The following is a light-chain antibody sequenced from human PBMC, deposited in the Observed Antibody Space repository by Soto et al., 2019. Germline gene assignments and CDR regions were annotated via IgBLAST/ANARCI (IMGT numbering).Light chain of an antibody. J-gene: IGLJ2*01. V-gene: IGLV2-11*01. CDR1: SSDVGGYNY. CDR2: DVT. CDR3: CSYAGTNTLVV. Sequence: QSALTRPRSVSGSPGKSVTLSCTGTSSDVGGYNYVSWYQQHPGKAPKLIISDVTERPSGVPDRFSGSKSGNTASLTISWLQAEDEADYYCCSYAGTNTLVVFGGGTKLTVL.